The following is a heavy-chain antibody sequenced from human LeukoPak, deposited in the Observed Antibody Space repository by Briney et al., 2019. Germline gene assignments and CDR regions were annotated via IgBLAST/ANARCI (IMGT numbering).Heavy chain of an antibody. Sequence: PGGSLRLSCAASGFTFSSYAMSWVRQAPGKGLEWVSGISGSGGSTYYADSVKGRFTISRDNSRNTLYLQMNSPRAEDTAVYYCAEVNALPAARLVRYFDYWGQGTLVTVSS. V-gene: IGHV3-23*01. CDR2: ISGSGGST. CDR3: AEVNALPAARLVRYFDY. D-gene: IGHD2-2*01. CDR1: GFTFSSYA. J-gene: IGHJ4*02.